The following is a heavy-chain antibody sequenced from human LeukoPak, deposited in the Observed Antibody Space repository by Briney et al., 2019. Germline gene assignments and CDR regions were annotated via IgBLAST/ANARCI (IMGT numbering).Heavy chain of an antibody. V-gene: IGHV3-23*01. CDR2: ISGSGSST. D-gene: IGHD3-22*01. CDR3: ANYPPMRSRIVDPDAFDI. Sequence: GGSLRLSCAASGFTFSSYAMSWVRQAPGKGLEWVSAISGSGSSTYYADSVKGRFTISRDNSKNTLYLQMNSLRAEDMAVYYCANYPPMRSRIVDPDAFDIWGQGTMVTVSS. CDR1: GFTFSSYA. J-gene: IGHJ3*02.